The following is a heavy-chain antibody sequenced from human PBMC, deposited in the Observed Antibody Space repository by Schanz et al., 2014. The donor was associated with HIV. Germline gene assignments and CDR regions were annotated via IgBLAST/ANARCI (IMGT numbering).Heavy chain of an antibody. J-gene: IGHJ4*02. CDR1: GFSFSNYG. V-gene: IGHV3-30*18. CDR3: AKDYGDFVPYGFLDF. D-gene: IGHD4-17*01. CDR2: ISFDGSNK. Sequence: QVQLAESGGGVVQPVLRLSCAASGFSFSNYGMHWVRQAPGKGLEWVAVISFDGSNKYYADSVKGRFTISRDNSKNMLFLQMNSLRAEDTAVYYCAKDYGDFVPYGFLDFWGQGTLVAVSS.